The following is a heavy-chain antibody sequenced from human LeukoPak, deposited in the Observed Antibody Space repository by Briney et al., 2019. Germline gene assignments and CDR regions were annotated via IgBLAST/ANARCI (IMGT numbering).Heavy chain of an antibody. D-gene: IGHD5-18*01. CDR1: GFTFSSYA. V-gene: IGHV3-23*01. CDR3: AKDRGYGNWYFDL. Sequence: PGVSLRLSCAASGFTFSSYAMNWVRQAPGRGLEWVSTISGSGGNTYYADSVKGRFTISRDNSKNTLYLQMNSLRAEDTAVYYCAKDRGYGNWYFDLWGRGTLVTVSS. J-gene: IGHJ2*01. CDR2: ISGSGGNT.